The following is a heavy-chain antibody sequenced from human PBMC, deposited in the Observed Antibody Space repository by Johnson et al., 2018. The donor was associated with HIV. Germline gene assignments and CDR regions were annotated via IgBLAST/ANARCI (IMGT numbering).Heavy chain of an antibody. D-gene: IGHD6-19*01. V-gene: IGHV3-30*18. Sequence: QVQLVESGGGVVQPGRSLRLSCEASGFTFSSYGIHWVRQAPGKGLEWVAVISYDGSNKYYGDSVKGRFTISRDNSKNTLYLQMNSLRAEDTAVYYCAKDLQWLAEGAFDIWGQGTMVTVSS. J-gene: IGHJ3*02. CDR3: AKDLQWLAEGAFDI. CDR2: ISYDGSNK. CDR1: GFTFSSYG.